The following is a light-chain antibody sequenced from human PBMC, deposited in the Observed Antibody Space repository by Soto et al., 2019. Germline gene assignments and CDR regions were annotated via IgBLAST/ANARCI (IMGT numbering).Light chain of an antibody. V-gene: IGLV2-11*01. CDR3: CSYAGSFTWV. Sequence: QSALTQPRSVSGSPGQSVTISCTGTSSDVGGYNFVSWYQQHPGEAPKLMIYDVTKRPSGVPVRFSGSKSGNTASLTISGLQAEDEADYYCCSYAGSFTWVFGTGTKLTVL. J-gene: IGLJ1*01. CDR1: SSDVGGYNF. CDR2: DVT.